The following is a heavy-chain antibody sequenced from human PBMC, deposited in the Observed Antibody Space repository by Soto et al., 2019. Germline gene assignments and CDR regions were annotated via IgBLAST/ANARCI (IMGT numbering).Heavy chain of an antibody. J-gene: IGHJ5*02. CDR3: AREIVLVPGAKHGQPWFDP. Sequence: EVQLVESGGGLVQPGGSLRLSCAASGFMFGSYWMYWVRQAPGKGLVWVSHINSDGSSTNYADSVKGRVTISRDNAKNTLYLQMNSLRVEDTAVYYCAREIVLVPGAKHGQPWFDPWGQGTLVTVSS. D-gene: IGHD2-2*01. CDR2: INSDGSST. CDR1: GFMFGSYW. V-gene: IGHV3-74*01.